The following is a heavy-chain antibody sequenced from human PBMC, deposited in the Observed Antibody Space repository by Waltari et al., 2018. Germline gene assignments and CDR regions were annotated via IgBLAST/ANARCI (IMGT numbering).Heavy chain of an antibody. CDR3: AREVDY. CDR2: ISSSSSTI. J-gene: IGHJ4*02. V-gene: IGHV3-48*01. CDR1: GCTFISYS. Sequence: FLQPGGSLRLSCAASGCTFISYSMNWVRQAPGKGLEWLSYISSSSSTIYYPDSVKGRFTISRDNGKNSLYLHMNSLRAEDTAVYYCAREVDYWGQGTLVTVSS.